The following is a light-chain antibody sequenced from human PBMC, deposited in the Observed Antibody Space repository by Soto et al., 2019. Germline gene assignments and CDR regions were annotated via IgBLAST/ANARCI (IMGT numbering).Light chain of an antibody. Sequence: QSALTQPASVSGSPGQSITISCTGTNSDIGSYNLVSWYQQHPGKAPKLIIYEVSKRPSGVSNRFSGSKSCNTASLTISGLQADDGAEYYCCSFSRTTWGFGGGTKLTVL. J-gene: IGLJ3*02. CDR2: EVS. V-gene: IGLV2-23*02. CDR1: NSDIGSYNL. CDR3: CSFSRTTWG.